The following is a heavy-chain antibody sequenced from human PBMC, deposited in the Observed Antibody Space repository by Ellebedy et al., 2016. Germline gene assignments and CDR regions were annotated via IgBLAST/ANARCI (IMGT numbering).Heavy chain of an antibody. CDR3: AGAAARLIFDY. CDR1: GGSISSYY. CDR2: IYYSGST. J-gene: IGHJ4*02. Sequence: GSLRLSCTVSGGSISSYYWSWIRQPPGKGLEWIGYIYYSGSTNYNPSLKSRVTISVDTSKNQFSLNLSSVTAADTAVYYCAGAAARLIFDYWGQGTLVTVSS. D-gene: IGHD6-13*01. V-gene: IGHV4-59*12.